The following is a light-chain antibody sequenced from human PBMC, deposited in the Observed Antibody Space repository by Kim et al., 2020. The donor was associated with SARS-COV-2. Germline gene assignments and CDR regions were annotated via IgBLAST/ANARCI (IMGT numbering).Light chain of an antibody. J-gene: IGKJ4*01. CDR3: QQSFSTPPT. CDR2: AAS. CDR1: QTISNL. V-gene: IGKV1-39*01. Sequence: DIQMTQSPSSLSASVGDRVTITCRASQTISNLLNWYQQKPGKAPKFLIYAASSLQSGVPSRFSGSGSGTDFTLTISSLQPEDFATYYCQQSFSTPPTFGGGTKVDIK.